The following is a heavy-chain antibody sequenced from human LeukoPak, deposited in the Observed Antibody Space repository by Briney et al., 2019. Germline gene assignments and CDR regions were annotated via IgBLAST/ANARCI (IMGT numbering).Heavy chain of an antibody. CDR3: AHRLPNGGYSYGDACDI. J-gene: IGHJ3*02. Sequence: SGPTLVNPTQTLTLTCTFSGFSLSTSGVGVGWIRQPPGKALEWLALIYWNDDKRYSPSLKGRLTITKDPSKNQVVLTMTNMDPVDTATYYCAHRLPNGGYSYGDACDIWGQGTMDTVSS. D-gene: IGHD5-18*01. V-gene: IGHV2-5*01. CDR1: GFSLSTSGVG. CDR2: IYWNDDK.